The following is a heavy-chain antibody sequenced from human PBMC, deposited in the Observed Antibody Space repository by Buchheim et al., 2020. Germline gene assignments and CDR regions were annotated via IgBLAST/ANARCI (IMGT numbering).Heavy chain of an antibody. CDR3: ARDGGRKSYGMDV. CDR2: IWYDGSNK. V-gene: IGHV3-33*01. CDR1: GFTFSSYG. D-gene: IGHD2-15*01. J-gene: IGHJ6*02. Sequence: QVQLVESGGGVVQPGRSLRLSCAASGFTFSSYGMHWVRQAPGKGLEWVAVIWYDGSNKYYADSVKGRFTISRDNSTNTLYLQMNSLGAEDTAVYYCARDGGRKSYGMDVWGQGTT.